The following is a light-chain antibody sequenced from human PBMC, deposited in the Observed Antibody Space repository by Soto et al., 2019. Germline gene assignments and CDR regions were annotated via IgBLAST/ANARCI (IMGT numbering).Light chain of an antibody. J-gene: IGLJ2*01. CDR3: GSYTTNNTVI. Sequence: QSALTQPASVSGSPGQSITISCTGTSSDVGGYNSVSWYQQHPGKAPKLMIFEVNNRPSGVSNRFSGSKSGNTASLTISGLQAEDEAEYYCGSYTTNNTVIFGGGTKLTVL. CDR1: SSDVGGYNS. CDR2: EVN. V-gene: IGLV2-14*01.